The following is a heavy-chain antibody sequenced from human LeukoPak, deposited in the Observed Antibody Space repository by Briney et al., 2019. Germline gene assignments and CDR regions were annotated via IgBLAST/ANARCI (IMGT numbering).Heavy chain of an antibody. J-gene: IGHJ1*01. Sequence: GGSLRLSCAASGFTFSSYAMHWVRQAPGKGLEWVAVISYDGSNKYYADSVKGRFTISRDNSKNTLYLQMNSLRAEDTAVYYRAKGNYYDRSEYSQHWGQGTLVTVSS. CDR2: ISYDGSNK. D-gene: IGHD3-22*01. CDR3: AKGNYYDRSEYSQH. V-gene: IGHV3-30*04. CDR1: GFTFSSYA.